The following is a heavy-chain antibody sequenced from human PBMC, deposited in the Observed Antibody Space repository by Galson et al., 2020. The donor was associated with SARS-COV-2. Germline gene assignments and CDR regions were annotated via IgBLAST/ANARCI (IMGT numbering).Heavy chain of an antibody. D-gene: IGHD3-3*01. V-gene: IGHV4-59*01. Sequence: SETLSITCTVSGGSISSYYWSWIRQPPGKGLEWIGYIYYSGSPNYHPSLKSRVTISVDTSKNQFSLKLSSVTAADTAVYYCARAAQTYYDFWSGYYNAPHFDYWGQGTLVTVSS. CDR2: IYYSGSP. CDR1: GGSISSYY. J-gene: IGHJ4*02. CDR3: ARAAQTYYDFWSGYYNAPHFDY.